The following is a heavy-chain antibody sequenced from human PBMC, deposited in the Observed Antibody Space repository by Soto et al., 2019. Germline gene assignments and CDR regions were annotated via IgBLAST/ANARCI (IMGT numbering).Heavy chain of an antibody. Sequence: EVQLVESGEGLVQPGRSLRRSCAASGFTFDDYAMHCFRQATVKGLEWVSGISWNSGSRGYSDSVKGRFTISRDNAKNSLYLQMNRLRFEDTALYYCAKDISIPGSYYYYSMAVWGQGTTVTVSS. CDR1: GFTFDDYA. CDR3: AKDISIPGSYYYYSMAV. CDR2: ISWNSGSR. D-gene: IGHD3-10*01. V-gene: IGHV3-9*01. J-gene: IGHJ6*02.